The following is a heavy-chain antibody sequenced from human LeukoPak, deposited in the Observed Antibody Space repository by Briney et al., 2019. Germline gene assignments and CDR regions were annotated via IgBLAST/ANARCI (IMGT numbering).Heavy chain of an antibody. J-gene: IGHJ6*04. CDR2: ISSSGSTI. Sequence: GGSLRLSFEASGFTFSSYEMNWVRQAQGKGLEWVSYISSSGSTIYYADSVKGRFTISRDNAKNSLYLQMNSLRAEDTAVYYCAELGITMIGGVWGKGTTVTISS. V-gene: IGHV3-48*03. D-gene: IGHD3-10*02. CDR3: AELGITMIGGV. CDR1: GFTFSSYE.